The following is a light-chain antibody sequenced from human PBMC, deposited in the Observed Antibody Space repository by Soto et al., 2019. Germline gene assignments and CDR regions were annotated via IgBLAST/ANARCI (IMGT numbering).Light chain of an antibody. CDR1: SSDIGRYDY. Sequence: QSVLTQPRAVSGSPGQSVTVSCTGTSSDIGRYDYVSWYQQHPGKAPKLMIFDVSERPSGVPGHFSGSKSGKTASLTISGLQADDEADYYCCSYAGRYSYVFGTGTKLTVL. CDR2: DVS. J-gene: IGLJ1*01. CDR3: CSYAGRYSYV. V-gene: IGLV2-11*01.